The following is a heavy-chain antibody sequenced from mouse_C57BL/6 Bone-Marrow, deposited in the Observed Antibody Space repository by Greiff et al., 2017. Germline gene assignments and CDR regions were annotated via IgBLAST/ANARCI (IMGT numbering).Heavy chain of an antibody. D-gene: IGHD6-2*01. CDR3: ARPLCDVWFAY. CDR2: INRDDGGT. V-gene: IGHV5-2*01. J-gene: IGHJ3*01. CDR1: EYEFPSHD. Sequence: EVKLVQSGGGLVQPGASLKLSCESSEYEFPSHDMPWVRKTPEKRLELVAAINRDDGGTNYPHTMESRSIIPRDNAKKTLYLQISSLRSEDTALYYCARPLCDVWFAYWGQGTLVTVSA.